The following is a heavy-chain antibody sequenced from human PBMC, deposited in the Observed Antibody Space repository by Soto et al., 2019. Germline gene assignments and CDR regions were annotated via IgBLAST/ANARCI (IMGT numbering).Heavy chain of an antibody. J-gene: IGHJ4*02. CDR3: ARGIGYCSSINCYSSRRLRFDS. D-gene: IGHD2-2*01. CDR1: GGSFSGYY. CDR2: VNHSGTT. V-gene: IGHV4-34*01. Sequence: QVQLQQWGAGLLKPSESLSLTCAVYGGSFSGYYWTWIRQSPEKGLEWIGEVNHSGTTYYNPSLKTRATISVHTAKNQFSLKMSSVTAADTAVYYCARGIGYCSSINCYSSRRLRFDSWGQGTLVTVSS.